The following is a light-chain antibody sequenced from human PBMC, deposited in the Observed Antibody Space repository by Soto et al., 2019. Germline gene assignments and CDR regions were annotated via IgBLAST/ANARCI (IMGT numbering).Light chain of an antibody. CDR2: DVS. CDR1: QSVRGS. V-gene: IGKV1-5*01. Sequence: DIQMTQSPSTLSASVGDRVTITCRASQSVRGSLAWYQQQPGKAPKLLIYDVSNLESGVPSRFSAVGSGTEFTLSISSLQPDDFGTYYCQQFYMGWTFGQGTRVDLK. CDR3: QQFYMGWT. J-gene: IGKJ1*01.